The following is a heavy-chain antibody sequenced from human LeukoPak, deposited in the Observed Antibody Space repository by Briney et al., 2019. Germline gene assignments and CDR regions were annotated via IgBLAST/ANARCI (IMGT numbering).Heavy chain of an antibody. CDR3: ARGFKVWYDFWSDRLENV. Sequence: PSETLSLTCTVSGGSISSGDYYWSWIRQPPGKGLEWIGYIYYSGSTYYNPSLKSRVTISVDTSKNQFSLKLSSVTAADTAVYYCARGFKVWYDFWSDRLENVWGKGTTVTVSS. J-gene: IGHJ6*04. V-gene: IGHV4-30-4*08. CDR2: IYYSGST. CDR1: GGSISSGDYY. D-gene: IGHD3-3*01.